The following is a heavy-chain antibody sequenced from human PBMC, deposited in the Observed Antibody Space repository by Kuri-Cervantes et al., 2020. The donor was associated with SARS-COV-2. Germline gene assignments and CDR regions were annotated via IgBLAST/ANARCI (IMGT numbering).Heavy chain of an antibody. Sequence: ASVKVSCKASGYTFTSYAMHWVRQAPGQRLEWMGWSNAGNGNAKYSQEFQGRVTITADKSTSTAYMELSSLRSEDTAVYYCARVSCGGDCYGGIDYWGQGTLVTVSS. J-gene: IGHJ4*02. V-gene: IGHV1-3*02. CDR3: ARVSCGGDCYGGIDY. CDR2: SNAGNGNA. D-gene: IGHD2-21*02. CDR1: GYTFTSYA.